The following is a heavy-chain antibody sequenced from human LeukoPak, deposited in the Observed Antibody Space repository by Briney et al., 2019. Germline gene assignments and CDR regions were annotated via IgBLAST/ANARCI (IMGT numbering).Heavy chain of an antibody. J-gene: IGHJ6*04. CDR1: GYSISRGYY. V-gene: IGHV4-38-2*02. Sequence: SETLSLTCTVSGYSISRGYYWGWTRQPPGQGLGWIGRNYHSGSTYYNPSLKSRVTISVDTSKNQFSLKLSSVTAADTAVYYCARGRAWIQLWSGLDVWGKGTTVTVSS. CDR3: ARGRAWIQLWSGLDV. D-gene: IGHD5-18*01. CDR2: NYHSGST.